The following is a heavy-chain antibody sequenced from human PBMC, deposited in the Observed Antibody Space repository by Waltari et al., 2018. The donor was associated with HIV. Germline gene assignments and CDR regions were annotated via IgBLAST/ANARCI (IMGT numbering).Heavy chain of an antibody. V-gene: IGHV4-34*01. CDR3: ARSPNSVSGGSWFDF. CDR2: INHSGAT. Sequence: QVELHQWGAGLLKPSKTLSLSCAVYGGSFSNYYWSWIRQPPGKGLEWIGEINHSGATNYNPSLKSRVTISVDTSKRHFSLNVSSLTAADTAVYYCARSPNSVSGGSWFDFWGQGTLVTVSS. CDR1: GGSFSNYY. J-gene: IGHJ4*02. D-gene: IGHD2-15*01.